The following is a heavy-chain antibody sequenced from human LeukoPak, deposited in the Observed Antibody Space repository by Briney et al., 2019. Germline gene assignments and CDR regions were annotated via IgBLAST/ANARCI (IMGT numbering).Heavy chain of an antibody. Sequence: GGSLRLSCAASGFTFSSYGMHWVRQAPGKGLEWVAFIRYDGSNKYCADSVKGRFTISRDNSKNTLYLQMNSLRAEDTAVYYCAKASPYCGGDCYPDYWGQGTLVTVSS. V-gene: IGHV3-30*02. D-gene: IGHD2-21*02. CDR3: AKASPYCGGDCYPDY. CDR2: IRYDGSNK. J-gene: IGHJ4*02. CDR1: GFTFSSYG.